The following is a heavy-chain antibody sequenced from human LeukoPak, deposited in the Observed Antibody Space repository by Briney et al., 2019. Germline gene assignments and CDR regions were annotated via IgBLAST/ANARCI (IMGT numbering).Heavy chain of an antibody. V-gene: IGHV3-7*01. CDR3: ARDHLTYYYDSSGYYSFYY. D-gene: IGHD3-22*01. CDR1: GFTFSSYG. J-gene: IGHJ4*02. CDR2: IKQDGSEK. Sequence: PGGSLRLSCAASGFTFSSYGMSWVRQAPGKGLEWVANIKQDGSEKYYVDSVKGRFTISRDNAKNSLYLQMNSLRAEDTAVYYCARDHLTYYYDSSGYYSFYYWGQGTLVTVSS.